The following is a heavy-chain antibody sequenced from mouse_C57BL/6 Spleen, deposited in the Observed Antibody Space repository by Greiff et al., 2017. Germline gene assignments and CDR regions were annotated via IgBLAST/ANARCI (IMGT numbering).Heavy chain of an antibody. V-gene: IGHV14-1*01. D-gene: IGHD2-3*01. CDR2: IDPEDGDT. CDR1: GFNFKDYY. CDR3: TTYGYYEDYAMDY. J-gene: IGHJ4*01. Sequence: EVQLQQSGAELVRPGASVKLSCTASGFNFKDYYMHWVKQRPEQGLEWIGRIDPEDGDTEYAPKFQGKATMTADTSSNTAYLQLSSLTSEDTAVYYCTTYGYYEDYAMDYWGQGTSVTVSS.